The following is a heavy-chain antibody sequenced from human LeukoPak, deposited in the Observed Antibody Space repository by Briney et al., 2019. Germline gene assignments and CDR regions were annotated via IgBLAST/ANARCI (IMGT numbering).Heavy chain of an antibody. CDR2: IYSGGST. D-gene: IGHD5-24*01. CDR1: GFTVSSNC. CDR3: AKNLDGAFDI. Sequence: GGSLRLSCAASGFTVSSNCMSWVRQAPGKGLEWVSVIYSGGSTYYADSVKGRFTISRDNSKNTLYLQMNSLRAEDTAVYYCAKNLDGAFDIWGQGTMVTVSS. V-gene: IGHV3-53*01. J-gene: IGHJ3*02.